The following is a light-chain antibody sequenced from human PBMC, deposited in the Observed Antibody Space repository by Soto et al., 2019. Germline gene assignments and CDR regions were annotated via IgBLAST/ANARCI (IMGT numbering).Light chain of an antibody. Sequence: DIQMTQSPSSLSASVGDRVTITCRASQSISSYLNWYQQKPGKAPKLLISAASSLQSGVPLMFSGRGSGTDLTLTIRSLQPEDFATYYCKQSYSTPWTDGQGTKVEIK. CDR2: AAS. CDR3: KQSYSTPWT. V-gene: IGKV1-39*01. CDR1: QSISSY. J-gene: IGKJ1*01.